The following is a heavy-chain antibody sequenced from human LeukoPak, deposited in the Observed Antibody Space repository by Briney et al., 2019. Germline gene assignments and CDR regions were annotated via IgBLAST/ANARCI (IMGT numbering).Heavy chain of an antibody. V-gene: IGHV3-21*01. CDR1: GFTFSSYS. Sequence: GGSLRLSCAASGFTFSSYSMNWVRQAPGKGLEWVSSISSSSSYIYYADSVKGRFTISRDNAKNSLYLQMNSLRAEDTAVYYCARALRSPYYTDVWGKGTTVTVSS. CDR3: ARALRSPYYTDV. J-gene: IGHJ6*03. CDR2: ISSSSSYI.